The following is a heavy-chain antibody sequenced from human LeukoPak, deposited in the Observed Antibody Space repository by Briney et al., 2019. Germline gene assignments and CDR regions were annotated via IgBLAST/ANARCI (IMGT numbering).Heavy chain of an antibody. J-gene: IGHJ4*02. V-gene: IGHV1-18*01. CDR3: ARDRSYYDSSGYYWAYYFDY. CDR2: ISAYNGNT. CDR1: GYTFTSYG. Sequence: ASVKVSCKASGYTFTSYGISWVRQAPGQGLEWMGWISAYNGNTNYAQKLQGRVTMTTDTSTSTAYMELRSLRSDDTAVYYCARDRSYYDSSGYYWAYYFDYSGQGTLVTVSS. D-gene: IGHD3-22*01.